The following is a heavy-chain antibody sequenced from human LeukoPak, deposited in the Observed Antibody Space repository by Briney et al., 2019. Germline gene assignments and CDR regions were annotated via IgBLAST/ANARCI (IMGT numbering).Heavy chain of an antibody. V-gene: IGHV4-4*07. CDR3: ARGGSYYDFWSANSDAFDI. J-gene: IGHJ3*02. CDR2: IYTSGST. D-gene: IGHD3-3*01. Sequence: SETLSLTCTVSGGSISSYYWSWIRQPAGKGLEWIGRIYTSGSTNYNPSLKSRVTMSVDTSKNQFSLKLSSVTAADTAVYYCARGGSYYDFWSANSDAFDIWGQGTMVTVSS. CDR1: GGSISSYY.